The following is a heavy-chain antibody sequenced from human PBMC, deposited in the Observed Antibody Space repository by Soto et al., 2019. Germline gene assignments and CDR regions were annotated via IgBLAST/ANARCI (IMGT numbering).Heavy chain of an antibody. CDR2: ISYDGSNK. Sequence: PWGSLRLSCAVSGLTFRSSVTHWVRQAPGEGLEWVAGISYDGSNKYYADSVKGRFTISRDNSKNTLYLQMNSLRAEDTAVYYCAKDLWRYWGQGTLVTVSS. D-gene: IGHD3-16*01. J-gene: IGHJ4*02. V-gene: IGHV3-30*18. CDR1: GLTFRSSV. CDR3: AKDLWRY.